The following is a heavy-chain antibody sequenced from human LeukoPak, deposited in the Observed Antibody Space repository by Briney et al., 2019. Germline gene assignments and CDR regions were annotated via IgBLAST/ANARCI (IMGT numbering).Heavy chain of an antibody. D-gene: IGHD2-8*01. CDR2: IYHSGGA. J-gene: IGHJ6*03. V-gene: IGHV4-4*02. Sequence: SETLSLTCAVSGGSISSSTNWWSWVRQPPGKGLEWIGEIYHSGGANYNPSLKSRITISVDKSQNQFSLKVNSLTAADTAVYYCATNGYYCMDVWGKGTTVTVSS. CDR1: GGSISSSTNW. CDR3: ATNGYYCMDV.